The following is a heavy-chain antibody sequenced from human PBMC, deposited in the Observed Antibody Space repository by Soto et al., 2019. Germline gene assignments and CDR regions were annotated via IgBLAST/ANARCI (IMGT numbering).Heavy chain of an antibody. V-gene: IGHV3-13*04. CDR1: GFTFSNYD. CDR2: IGTSGGT. D-gene: IGHD6-13*01. CDR3: ARVYYSSSWYDY. J-gene: IGHJ4*02. Sequence: EVQLVESGGGLVQPGGSLRLSCAASGFTFSNYDMHWVRQAPGKGLEWVSAIGTSGGTYYPDSVTGRFTISRENAKNSMYLQMDSLRAGDTAVYSCARVYYSSSWYDYWGQGTLVTVSS.